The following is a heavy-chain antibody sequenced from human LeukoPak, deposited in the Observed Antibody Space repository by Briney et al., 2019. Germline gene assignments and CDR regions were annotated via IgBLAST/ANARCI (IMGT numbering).Heavy chain of an antibody. J-gene: IGHJ3*02. CDR1: GFTFSSYA. V-gene: IGHV3-30*04. Sequence: PGGSLRLSCAASGFTFSSYAMHWVRQAPGKGLEWVAVISYDGSNKYYADSVKGRFTISRDNSKNTLYLQMNSLRAEDTAVYYCARDLRPYSGYNNLAFDIWGQGTMVTVSS. CDR2: ISYDGSNK. D-gene: IGHD5-12*01. CDR3: ARDLRPYSGYNNLAFDI.